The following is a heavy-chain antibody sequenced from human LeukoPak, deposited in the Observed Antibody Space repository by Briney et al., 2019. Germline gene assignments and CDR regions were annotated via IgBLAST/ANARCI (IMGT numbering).Heavy chain of an antibody. V-gene: IGHV3-74*01. CDR3: ARVISYFDL. CDR2: IKSDGSET. CDR1: GFTFSRHW. Sequence: GGSLRLSCAASGFTFSRHWMHWIRQGPGKGLEWVSRIKSDGSETQYADSVKGRFTISRDNAHNTLYLQMTSLRPEDTAIYYCARVISYFDLWGQGALVTASS. D-gene: IGHD3-3*02. J-gene: IGHJ4*02.